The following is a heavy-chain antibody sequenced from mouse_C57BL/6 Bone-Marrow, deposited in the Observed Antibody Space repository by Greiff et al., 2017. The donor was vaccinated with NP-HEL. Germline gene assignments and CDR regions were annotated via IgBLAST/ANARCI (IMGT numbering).Heavy chain of an antibody. CDR1: GFTFSSYA. D-gene: IGHD2-3*01. CDR3: AREMGYYPWFAY. J-gene: IGHJ3*01. Sequence: EVKLMESGGGLVKPGGSLKLSCAASGFTFSSYAMSWVRQTPEKRLEWVATISDGGSYTYYPDNVKGRFTISRDNAKNNLYLQMSHLKSEDTAMYYCAREMGYYPWFAYWGQGTLVTVSA. V-gene: IGHV5-4*01. CDR2: ISDGGSYT.